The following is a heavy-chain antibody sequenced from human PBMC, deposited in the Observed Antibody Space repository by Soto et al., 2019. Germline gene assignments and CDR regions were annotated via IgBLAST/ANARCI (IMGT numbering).Heavy chain of an antibody. D-gene: IGHD2-15*01. CDR1: GGSISNYY. CDR3: ARAGAATPPAN. V-gene: IGHV4-59*01. J-gene: IGHJ4*02. Sequence: SETLSLTCTVSGGSISNYYWSWIRQPPGKGLEWIGYIYYSGSTNYNPSLKSRVTISLDTSKNQFSLKLSSVTAADTAVYYCARAGAATPPANGGQGTWVPVAP. CDR2: IYYSGST.